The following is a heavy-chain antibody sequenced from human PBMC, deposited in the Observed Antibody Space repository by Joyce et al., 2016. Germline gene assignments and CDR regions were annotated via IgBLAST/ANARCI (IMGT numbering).Heavy chain of an antibody. CDR2: MYYTGST. CDR1: GDSISTNNYY. J-gene: IGHJ4*02. D-gene: IGHD2/OR15-2a*01. Sequence: QLQLKESGPGLAKPSETLSLICIVSGDSISTNNYYWGGIRQPPGKGLEWIGTMYYTGSTYYNPSLKSRVTMSVDTSKNHFSLNLSSVTAADTAVYYCARRRKDPTLLSSYYFDYWGQGTLVTVSS. CDR3: ARRRKDPTLLSSYYFDY. V-gene: IGHV4-39*02.